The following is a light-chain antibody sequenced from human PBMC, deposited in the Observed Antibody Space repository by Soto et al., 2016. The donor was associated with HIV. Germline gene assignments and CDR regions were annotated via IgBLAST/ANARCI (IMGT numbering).Light chain of an antibody. CDR2: DAS. J-gene: IGKJ1*01. V-gene: IGKV1-12*01. CDR3: QQSYITPRT. Sequence: IQMTQSPSSVSASVGDRVNITCRASQGISTWLAWYQQKPGKAPKLLIYDASTLQSGVPSRFSGSGSGTDFTLIISSLQPEDFATYYCQQSYITPRTFGQGTKVEIK. CDR1: QGISTW.